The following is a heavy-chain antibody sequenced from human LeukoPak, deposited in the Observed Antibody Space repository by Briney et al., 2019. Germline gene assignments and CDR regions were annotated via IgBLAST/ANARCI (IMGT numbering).Heavy chain of an antibody. D-gene: IGHD3-3*01. V-gene: IGHV1-8*01. J-gene: IGHJ4*02. Sequence: ASVKVSCKASGYTFTSYDINWVRQATGQGLEWMGWMNPNSGNTGYAQKFQGRVTMTRNTSISTAYMELSSLRSEDTAVYYCARVLTPDSGVVYDYWGQGTLVTVSS. CDR3: ARVLTPDSGVVYDY. CDR1: GYTFTSYD. CDR2: MNPNSGNT.